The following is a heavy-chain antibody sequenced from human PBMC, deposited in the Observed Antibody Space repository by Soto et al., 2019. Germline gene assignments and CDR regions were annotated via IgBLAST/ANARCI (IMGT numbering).Heavy chain of an antibody. CDR3: ARCYCSVGSCYSCWHFDL. CDR2: ISAYNGNT. J-gene: IGHJ2*01. D-gene: IGHD2-15*01. CDR1: GYTFTNYG. Sequence: QVQLVQSGSEVKKPGASVKVSCKASGYTFTNYGMSWVRQAPGQGLEWMGWISAYNGNTNHAQNFQGRVTMTTDTSTTTANMERRSLRSDERAVYYCARCYCSVGSCYSCWHFDLWGRGALFTVSS. V-gene: IGHV1-18*01.